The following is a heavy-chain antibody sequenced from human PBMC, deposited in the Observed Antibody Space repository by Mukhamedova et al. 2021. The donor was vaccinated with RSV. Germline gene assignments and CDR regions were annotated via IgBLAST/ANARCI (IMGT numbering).Heavy chain of an antibody. Sequence: ESPSRGLEWLGRTYYRSKWYNDYAVSVNSRITINPDTSKNQFSLQLNSVTPEDTAVYYCAREDSSSHPPRFDYWGQGTLVTGSS. V-gene: IGHV6-1*01. D-gene: IGHD6-13*01. J-gene: IGHJ4*02. CDR2: TYYRSKWYN. CDR3: AREDSSSHPPRFDY.